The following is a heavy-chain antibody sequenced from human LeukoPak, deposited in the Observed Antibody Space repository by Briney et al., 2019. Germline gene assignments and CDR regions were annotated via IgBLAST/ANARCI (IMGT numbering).Heavy chain of an antibody. CDR2: INHSGST. CDR1: GGSFSGYY. D-gene: IGHD3-10*01. Sequence: PSETLSLTCAVYGGSFSGYYWSWIRQPPGKGLEWIGEINHSGSTNYNPSLKSRVTISLDTSKNQFSLKLSSVTAADTAVYHCARGPYGSGSYFDYWGQGILVTVSS. J-gene: IGHJ4*02. V-gene: IGHV4-34*01. CDR3: ARGPYGSGSYFDY.